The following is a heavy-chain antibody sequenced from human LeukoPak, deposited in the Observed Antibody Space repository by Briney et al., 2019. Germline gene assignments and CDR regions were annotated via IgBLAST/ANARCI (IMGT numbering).Heavy chain of an antibody. CDR2: IKQDGSDK. D-gene: IGHD3-16*01. CDR3: ARENFRGSYGFDY. V-gene: IGHV3-7*01. J-gene: IGHJ4*02. Sequence: GGSLRLSCAASGFTFTTYWMSWVRQAPGKRLEWVANIKQDGSDKYYVDSVKGRFTISRDNAKNSLYLQMNSLRDEDTAVYYCARENFRGSYGFDYWGQGILVTVSS. CDR1: GFTFTTYW.